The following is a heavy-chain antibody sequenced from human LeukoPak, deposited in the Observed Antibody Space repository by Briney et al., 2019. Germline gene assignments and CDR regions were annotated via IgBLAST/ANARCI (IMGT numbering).Heavy chain of an antibody. CDR1: GFTFSSYA. J-gene: IGHJ4*02. V-gene: IGHV3-21*01. Sequence: PGGSLRLSCAASGFTFSSYAMSWVRQAPGKGLEWVSSISGDYTDIYYADSVKGRFTISRDNAKNSLYLQMNSLRAEDTAVYYCARRGYYDSSGYDCWGQGTLVTVSS. CDR3: ARRGYYDSSGYDC. CDR2: ISGDYTDI. D-gene: IGHD3-22*01.